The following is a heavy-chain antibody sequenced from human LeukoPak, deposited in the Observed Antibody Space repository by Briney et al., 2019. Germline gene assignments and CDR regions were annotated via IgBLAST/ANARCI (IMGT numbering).Heavy chain of an antibody. D-gene: IGHD5-18*01. CDR2: INTNTGNP. CDR1: GYTFTGYY. Sequence: ASVKVSCKASGYTFTGYYMHWVRQAPGQGLEWMGWINTNTGNPTYAQGFTGRFVFSLDTSVSTAYLQISSLKAEDTAVYYCAREKQLWLYAFDIWGQGTMVTVSS. J-gene: IGHJ3*02. CDR3: AREKQLWLYAFDI. V-gene: IGHV7-4-1*02.